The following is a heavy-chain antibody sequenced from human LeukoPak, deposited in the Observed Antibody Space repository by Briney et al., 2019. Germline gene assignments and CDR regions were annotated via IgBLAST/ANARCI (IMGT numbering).Heavy chain of an antibody. Sequence: GGSLRLSCAASGFTFSSYSMNWVRQAPGKGLEWVSSISSSSSYICYADSVKGRFTISRDNAKNSLYLQMNSLRAEDTAVYYCARDPDYGGNPGYFQHWGQGTLVTVSS. J-gene: IGHJ1*01. CDR3: ARDPDYGGNPGYFQH. CDR2: ISSSSSYI. CDR1: GFTFSSYS. V-gene: IGHV3-21*01. D-gene: IGHD4-23*01.